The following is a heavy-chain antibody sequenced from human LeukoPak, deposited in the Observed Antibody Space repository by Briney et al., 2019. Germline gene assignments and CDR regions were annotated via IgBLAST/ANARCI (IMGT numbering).Heavy chain of an antibody. CDR3: ARDGASELRDY. D-gene: IGHD1-26*01. CDR1: GGTFSSYA. CDR2: IIPILGIA. V-gene: IGHV1-69*04. Sequence: ASVKVSCKASGGTFSSYAISWVRQAPGQGLEWMGRIIPILGIANYAQKFQGRVTMTTDTSTSTAYMELRSLRSDDTAVYYCARDGASELRDYWGQGTLVTVSS. J-gene: IGHJ4*02.